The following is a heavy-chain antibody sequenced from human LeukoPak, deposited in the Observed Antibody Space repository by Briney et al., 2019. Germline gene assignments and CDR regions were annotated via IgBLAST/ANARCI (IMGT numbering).Heavy chain of an antibody. J-gene: IGHJ5*02. CDR3: ARMGVGRITMVRGVIRWFDP. V-gene: IGHV1-2*06. CDR1: GYSFTGYY. Sequence: ASLKVSCKASGYSFTGYYMHWVRQAPGQGLEWMGRITPNNGGTNYAQNFQGRVTMTRDTSISTAYVELSRLRSDDTAVYYCARMGVGRITMVRGVIRWFDPWGQGTLVTVSS. D-gene: IGHD3-10*01. CDR2: ITPNNGGT.